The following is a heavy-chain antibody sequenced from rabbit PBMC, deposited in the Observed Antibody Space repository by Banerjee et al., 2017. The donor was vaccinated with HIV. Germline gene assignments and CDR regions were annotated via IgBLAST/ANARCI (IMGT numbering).Heavy chain of an antibody. CDR3: ARDPGAFGDLPL. D-gene: IGHD5-1*01. V-gene: IGHV1S47*01. J-gene: IGHJ4*01. CDR2: IYNSDGST. CDR1: GLDFSSYR. Sequence: QEQLVESGGGLVQPEGSLTLTCKASGLDFSSYRICWVRQAPGKGPEWIACIYNSDGSTYYASWVNGRFTISRSTSLNTVDLKVTSLTAADTATYFCARDPGAFGDLPLWGPGTLVTVS.